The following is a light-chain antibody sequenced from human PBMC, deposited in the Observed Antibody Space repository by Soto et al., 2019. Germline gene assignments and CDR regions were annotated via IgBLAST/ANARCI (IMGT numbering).Light chain of an antibody. CDR1: QSVSSY. V-gene: IGKV3-11*01. CDR2: DAS. Sequence: EIVLKQSPATLSLSPGERATLSCRASQSVSSYLAWYQQKPGQAPRLLIYDASNRATGIPARFSGSGSGTDFTLTISSLEPEDFAVYYCKQRSNWPPVYTFGQGTKLEIK. J-gene: IGKJ2*01. CDR3: KQRSNWPPVYT.